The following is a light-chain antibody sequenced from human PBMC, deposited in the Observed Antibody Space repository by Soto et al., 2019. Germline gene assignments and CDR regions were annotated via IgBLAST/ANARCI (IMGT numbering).Light chain of an antibody. CDR3: LQDYNSPYT. CDR1: QGIRND. Sequence: AIQMTQFPSFLSASVGDRVTITCRASQGIRNDLGWYQQKPGKAPKLLIYGASSLQSGVPARFSGSGSGTDFTLTTSSLQTEDFATYYCLQDYNSPYTFGQRTELEIK. CDR2: GAS. V-gene: IGKV1-6*01. J-gene: IGKJ2*01.